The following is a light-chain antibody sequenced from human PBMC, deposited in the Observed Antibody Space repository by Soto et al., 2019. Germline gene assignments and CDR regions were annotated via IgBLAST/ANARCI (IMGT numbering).Light chain of an antibody. Sequence: QSALTQPPSASGSPGQSVTISCTGTSSDVGGYNYVSWYQQHPGKAAKLMIYEVSKRPSGVPDRFSGSKSGNTASLTVSGLQAEDEADYYCSSYAGSNTPYVFGTGTKLTVL. CDR1: SSDVGGYNY. CDR2: EVS. CDR3: SSYAGSNTPYV. J-gene: IGLJ1*01. V-gene: IGLV2-8*01.